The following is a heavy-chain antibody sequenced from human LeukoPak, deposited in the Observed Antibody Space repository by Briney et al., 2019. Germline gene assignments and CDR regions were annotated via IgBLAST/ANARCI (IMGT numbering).Heavy chain of an antibody. CDR2: IGTASAT. CDR1: RFTFSSFD. J-gene: IGHJ6*03. Sequence: GSLRLSCAASRFTFSSFDMHWVRQPTGQGLEWVSTIGTASATYYPGSVEGRFTLSRDNAKNSLYLQMNSLTAGDTAVYYCARGPPRGKYYYMDVWGKGTTVTVSS. D-gene: IGHD1-1*01. CDR3: ARGPPRGKYYYMDV. V-gene: IGHV3-13*01.